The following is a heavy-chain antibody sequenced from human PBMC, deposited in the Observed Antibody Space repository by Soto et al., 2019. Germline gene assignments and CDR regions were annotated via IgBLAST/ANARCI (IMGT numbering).Heavy chain of an antibody. CDR2: IYYTGRT. CDR3: ARHSWELRKTFDY. V-gene: IGHV4-59*08. CDR1: GGAITRYY. Sequence: SGPLSLTCTACGGAITRYYCSWIQHPPGKGLEWIGYIYYTGRTNYNPSLKSRVTISLDTSKNQFSLKLSCVTAADTAVYYCARHSWELRKTFDYWGQGTLVTVSS. D-gene: IGHD1-7*01. J-gene: IGHJ4*01.